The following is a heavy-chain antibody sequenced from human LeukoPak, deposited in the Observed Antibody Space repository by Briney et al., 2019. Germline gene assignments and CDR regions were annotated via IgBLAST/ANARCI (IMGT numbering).Heavy chain of an antibody. J-gene: IGHJ6*03. CDR2: IWSDGNNR. D-gene: IGHD2-8*02. Sequence: GGSLRLSCAASGSTFRNYGMHWVRQATGKGLEWVSFIWSDGNNRFYADSVKGRFTISRDNSKNMLYLQMDTLRAEDTALYYCAKHPGASVSGFYMDVWGKGTTVIVSS. CDR1: GSTFRNYG. V-gene: IGHV3-30*02. CDR3: AKHPGASVSGFYMDV.